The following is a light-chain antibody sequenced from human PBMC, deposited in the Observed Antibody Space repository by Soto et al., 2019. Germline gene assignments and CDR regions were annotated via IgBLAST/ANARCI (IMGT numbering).Light chain of an antibody. CDR2: EVT. V-gene: IGLV2-8*01. CDR3: SSYAGSSNVI. CDR1: SSDVGGFNY. J-gene: IGLJ2*01. Sequence: QSALTQPPSASGSPGQSVTISCTGTSSDVGGFNYVSWYQQHPGKAPKLMIYEVTKRPSGVPDRFSGSKSGNTASLTVSGLRAEDEADYYCSSYAGSSNVIFGGGTKLTVL.